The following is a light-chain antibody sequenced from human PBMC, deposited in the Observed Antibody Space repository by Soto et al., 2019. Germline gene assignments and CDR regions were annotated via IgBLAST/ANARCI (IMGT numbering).Light chain of an antibody. Sequence: QSALTQPASVSGSPGQSITISCTGTSSDVGDYNSVSWYQQHPGKAPQLMIYDVSNRPSRVSNRFSGSKSGNTASLTISGLRPEDEADYYCSSYTSNNNVLFGGGTKLTV. CDR1: SSDVGDYNS. CDR2: DVS. V-gene: IGLV2-14*01. CDR3: SSYTSNNNVL. J-gene: IGLJ2*01.